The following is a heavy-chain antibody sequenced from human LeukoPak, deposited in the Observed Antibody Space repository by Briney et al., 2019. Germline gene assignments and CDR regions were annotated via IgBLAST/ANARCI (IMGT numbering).Heavy chain of an antibody. CDR1: GGSISSYY. V-gene: IGHV4-59*01. CDR3: ASLAVAAYTGADY. D-gene: IGHD6-19*01. Sequence: PSETLSLTCTVSGGSISSYYWSWIRQPPGKGLEWIGYIYYSGSTNYNPSLKSRVTISVDTSKSQFSLKLSSVTAADTAVYYCASLAVAAYTGADYWGQGTLVTVSS. J-gene: IGHJ4*02. CDR2: IYYSGST.